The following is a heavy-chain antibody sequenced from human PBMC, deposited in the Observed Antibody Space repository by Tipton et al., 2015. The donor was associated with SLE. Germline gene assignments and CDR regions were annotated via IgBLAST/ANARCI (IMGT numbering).Heavy chain of an antibody. J-gene: IGHJ3*01. CDR2: INYSGNT. CDR1: GGTFSGYY. D-gene: IGHD3-22*01. Sequence: AGLVKPSETLSLTCAVYGGTFSGYYWSWIRQSPGKGLEWIGEINYSGNTKYNPSLKSRVTISVDTSKNQFSLNLNFMTAADTAMYYCATSLNYYDSSGPEGWGQGTMVTVSS. V-gene: IGHV4-34*08. CDR3: ATSLNYYDSSGPEG.